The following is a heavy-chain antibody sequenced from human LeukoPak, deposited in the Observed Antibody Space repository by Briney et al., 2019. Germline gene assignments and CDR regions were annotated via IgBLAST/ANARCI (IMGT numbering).Heavy chain of an antibody. J-gene: IGHJ4*02. Sequence: GGSLRLSCAASGFTFGNFVINWIRQAPGKGLVWVSRINSDGSSTSYADSVKGRFTISRDNAKNTLYLQMNSLRAEDTAVYYCPRYNWNSAPFDYWGQGTLVTVSS. V-gene: IGHV3-74*01. CDR1: GFTFGNFV. CDR3: PRYNWNSAPFDY. CDR2: INSDGSST. D-gene: IGHD1-7*01.